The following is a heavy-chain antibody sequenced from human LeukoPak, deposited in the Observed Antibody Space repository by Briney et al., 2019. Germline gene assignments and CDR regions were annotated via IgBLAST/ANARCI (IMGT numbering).Heavy chain of an antibody. CDR2: ITSDGGAT. D-gene: IGHD4/OR15-4a*01. CDR3: AKRVASTDYLGMDV. V-gene: IGHV3-64*01. J-gene: IGHJ6*02. CDR1: GFTFSSFA. Sequence: GGSLRLSCSASGFTFSSFAMHWIRQAPGKGLEYASAITSDGGATYYANSVKGRFTISRDNSNNMLYLQMGSLRPEDMGIYYCAKRVASTDYLGMDVWGQGTTVTVSS.